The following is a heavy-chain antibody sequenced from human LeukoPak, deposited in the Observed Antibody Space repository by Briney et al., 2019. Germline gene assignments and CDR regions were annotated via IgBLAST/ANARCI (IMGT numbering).Heavy chain of an antibody. V-gene: IGHV1-18*01. CDR3: ARDRATTYYYDSSGYYYEGFDY. CDR2: ISAYNGNT. Sequence: GASVKVSCKASGYTFTSYGISWVRQAPGQGLEWMGWISAYNGNTNYAQKLQGRVTMTTDTSTSTAYMELRSLRSDDTAVYYCARDRATTYYYDSSGYYYEGFDYWGQGTLVTVSS. D-gene: IGHD3-22*01. CDR1: GYTFTSYG. J-gene: IGHJ4*02.